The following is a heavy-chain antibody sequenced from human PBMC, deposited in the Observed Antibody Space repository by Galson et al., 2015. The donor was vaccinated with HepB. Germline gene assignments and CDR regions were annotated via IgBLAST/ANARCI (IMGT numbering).Heavy chain of an antibody. J-gene: IGHJ3*02. CDR3: ARAVAVGENDSFDI. D-gene: IGHD6-19*01. CDR1: GITFSNYV. V-gene: IGHV3-30*03. CDR2: ISNDGSNK. Sequence: SLRPSCAGSGITFSNYVMHWVRQAPGKGLEWVDIISNDGSNKYYADKVKGRITISRDNSENTVYLQMHSLRAEDTAVYYSARAVAVGENDSFDIWGQGTMVTVSS.